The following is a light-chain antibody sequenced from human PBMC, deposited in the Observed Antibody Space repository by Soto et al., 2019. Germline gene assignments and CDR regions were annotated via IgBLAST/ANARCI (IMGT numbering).Light chain of an antibody. CDR3: LQHNNYPWT. CDR2: AAS. V-gene: IGKV1-17*01. Sequence: DIPMTQSPSSLSASIGDRVTITCRASEDIRNNLGWYQQGPGKAPKRLIYAASSLQSGVPSRFSGSGSGTEFTLTISSLQPEDFATYYCLQHNNYPWTFGQGTKVDIK. CDR1: EDIRNN. J-gene: IGKJ1*01.